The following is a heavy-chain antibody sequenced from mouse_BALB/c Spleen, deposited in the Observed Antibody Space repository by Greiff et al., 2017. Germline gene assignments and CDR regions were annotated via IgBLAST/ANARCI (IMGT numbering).Heavy chain of an antibody. CDR1: GFSLTGYG. CDR2: IWGDGST. Sequence: QVQLQQSGPGLVAPSQSLSITCTVSGFSLTGYGVNWVRQPPGKGLEWLGMIWGDGSTDYNSALKSRLSISKDNSKSQVFLKMNSLQTDDTARYYCARDKGGYYDAMDYWGQGTSVTVSS. J-gene: IGHJ4*01. V-gene: IGHV2-6-7*01. D-gene: IGHD2-2*01. CDR3: ARDKGGYYDAMDY.